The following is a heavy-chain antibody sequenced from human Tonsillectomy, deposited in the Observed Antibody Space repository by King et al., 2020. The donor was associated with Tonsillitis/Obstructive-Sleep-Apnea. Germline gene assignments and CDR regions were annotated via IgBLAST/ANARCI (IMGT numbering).Heavy chain of an antibody. CDR2: INHSGST. J-gene: IGHJ2*01. V-gene: IGHV4-34*01. CDR1: GGSFSGYY. Sequence: VQLQQWGAGLLKPSETLSLTCAVYGGSFSGYYWSWIRQPPGKGLEWIGEINHSGSTNYNPSLKSRVTISVDTSKNQFSLKLSSVTAADTAVYYCARGERIGYSYGYPFDLWGRGTLVTVSS. D-gene: IGHD5-18*01. CDR3: ARGERIGYSYGYPFDL.